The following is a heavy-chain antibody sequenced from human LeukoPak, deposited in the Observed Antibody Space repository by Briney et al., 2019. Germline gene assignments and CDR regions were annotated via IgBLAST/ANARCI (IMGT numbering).Heavy chain of an antibody. V-gene: IGHV4-59*12. CDR3: ARGWRLNPVH. CDR1: SGSMRNYY. D-gene: IGHD2-21*02. CDR2: VYYTGTT. J-gene: IGHJ4*02. Sequence: PSETLSLTCTVSSGSMRNYYWSWIRQPPGKGLDWIGNVYYTGTTDYNSSLKSRVTISLDTSKNQFSLNLRSVTAADTAIYYCARGWRLNPVHWGQGTLVTVSS.